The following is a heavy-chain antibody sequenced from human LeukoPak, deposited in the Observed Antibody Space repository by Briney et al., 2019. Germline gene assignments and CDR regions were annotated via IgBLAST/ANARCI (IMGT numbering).Heavy chain of an antibody. D-gene: IGHD3-3*01. CDR3: ARDTPYEAFDI. CDR2: IYYSRST. Sequence: SETLSLTCTVSGGSISSGGHYWRWIRRHPGKGLEWIGYIYYSRSTYYNPSLKSRVTISVDTSKNQFSLKLSSVTAADTAVYYCARDTPYEAFDIWGQGTMVTVSS. V-gene: IGHV4-31*03. CDR1: GGSISSGGHY. J-gene: IGHJ3*02.